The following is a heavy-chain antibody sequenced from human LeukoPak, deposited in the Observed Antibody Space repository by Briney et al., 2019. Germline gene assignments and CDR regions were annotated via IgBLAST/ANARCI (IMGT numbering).Heavy chain of an antibody. CDR3: AREWHHVFDY. J-gene: IGHJ4*02. D-gene: IGHD5-12*01. CDR2: IYSRESP. V-gene: IGHV4-4*07. CDR1: GGSISSYS. Sequence: SETLSLTCTVSGGSISSYSWSWIRQPAGKGLEWIGRIYSRESPNYNPPLKSRVIMSVDKSKNQFSLKLRSVTAADTAVYYCAREWHHVFDYWGQGNLVTVSS.